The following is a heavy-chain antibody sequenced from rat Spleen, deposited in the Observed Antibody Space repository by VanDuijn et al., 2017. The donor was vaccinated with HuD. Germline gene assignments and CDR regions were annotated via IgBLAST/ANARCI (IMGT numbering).Heavy chain of an antibody. J-gene: IGHJ2*01. CDR2: ITNDAFRT. CDR3: ARQHYYDGYKD. Sequence: EVQLVESGGGLVQPGRSLKLSCAASGFTFSNYDMAWVRQAPKKGLEWVASITNDAFRTYYRDSVRGRFTISRDNAKSTLYLQMDSLRSEDTATYYCARQHYYDGYKDWGQGVMVTVSS. D-gene: IGHD1-12*03. CDR1: GFTFSNYD. V-gene: IGHV5S10*01.